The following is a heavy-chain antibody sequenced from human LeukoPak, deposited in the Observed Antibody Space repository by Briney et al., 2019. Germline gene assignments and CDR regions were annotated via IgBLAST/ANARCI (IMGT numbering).Heavy chain of an antibody. CDR2: IYSGGST. J-gene: IGHJ6*03. CDR3: AVARTNYYYYMDV. V-gene: IGHV3-66*01. Sequence: GGSLRLSCAASGFTVSSNYMSWVRQAPGKGLEWVSVIYSGGSTYYADSVKGRFTISRDNSKNTLYLQMNSLRAEDTAVYYCAVARTNYYYYMDVWGKGTTVTVSS. CDR1: GFTVSSNY. D-gene: IGHD1-14*01.